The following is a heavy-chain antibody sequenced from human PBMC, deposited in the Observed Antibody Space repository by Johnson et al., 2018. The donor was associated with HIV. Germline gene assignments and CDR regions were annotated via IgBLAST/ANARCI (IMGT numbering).Heavy chain of an antibody. CDR2: ISYDGSNK. J-gene: IGHJ3*02. D-gene: IGHD3-22*01. V-gene: IGHV3-30-3*01. Sequence: QVQLVESGGGLVQPGGSLKLSCAASGFTFSASGMHWVRQAPGKGLEWVAVISYDGSNKYYADSVKGRFTISRDNSKNTLYLQMNSLRAEDTAVYYCARGGYYDSKPYDAFDIWGQGTMVTVSS. CDR3: ARGGYYDSKPYDAFDI. CDR1: GFTFSASG.